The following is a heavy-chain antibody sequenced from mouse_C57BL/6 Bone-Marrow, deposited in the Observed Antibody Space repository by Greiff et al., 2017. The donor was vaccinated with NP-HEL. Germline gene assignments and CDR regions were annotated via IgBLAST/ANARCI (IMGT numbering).Heavy chain of an antibody. V-gene: IGHV5-16*01. CDR1: GFTFSDYS. CDR2: INYDGSST. D-gene: IGHD2-4*01. J-gene: IGHJ4*01. CDR3: AREGGLRRRTYAMDY. Sequence: DVMLVESEGGLVQPGSSMKLSCTASGFTFSDYSMAWVRQVPEKGLEWVANINYDGSSTYYLDSFKSRFIISRDNANNILYLQVSSLKSEDTATYYCAREGGLRRRTYAMDYWGQGTSVTVSS.